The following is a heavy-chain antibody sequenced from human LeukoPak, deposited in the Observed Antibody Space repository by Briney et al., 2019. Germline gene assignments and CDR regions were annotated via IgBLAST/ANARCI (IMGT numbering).Heavy chain of an antibody. Sequence: GGSLRLSCAASGFTFSSYRMNWVRQAPGKGLEWVSSISSSSSYIYYADSVKGRFTISRDNAKNSLYLQMNSLRAEDTAVYYCARYYDFWSALGDWGQGTLVTVSS. CDR2: ISSSSSYI. V-gene: IGHV3-21*01. D-gene: IGHD3-3*01. J-gene: IGHJ1*01. CDR3: ARYYDFWSALGD. CDR1: GFTFSSYR.